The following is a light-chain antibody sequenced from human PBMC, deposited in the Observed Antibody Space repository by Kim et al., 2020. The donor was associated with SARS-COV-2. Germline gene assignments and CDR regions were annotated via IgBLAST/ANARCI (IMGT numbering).Light chain of an antibody. CDR2: GAS. J-gene: IGKJ1*01. Sequence: SPGDRATRSCRASQSGSSNYLAWYQQKPGQAPRLLIYGASSRATGIPDRFSGSGSGTDFTLTITRLEPEDFAVYYCQQYSSSPATFGQGTKVDIK. CDR1: QSGSSNY. CDR3: QQYSSSPAT. V-gene: IGKV3-20*01.